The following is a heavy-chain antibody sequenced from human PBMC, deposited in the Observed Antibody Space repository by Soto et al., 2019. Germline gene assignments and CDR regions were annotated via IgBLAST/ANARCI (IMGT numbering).Heavy chain of an antibody. J-gene: IGHJ5*02. CDR2: IHPGDSDT. Sequence: PGESLKIFCQGSGYSFTNYWVGWVRQIPGRGLEWMGIIHPGDSDTRYSPFFQGQVTISADKSISTAYLQWSSLKASDTAMYYCARHNRYSSTWFEGWFDPWGQGTLVTVSS. CDR1: GYSFTNYW. D-gene: IGHD6-13*01. V-gene: IGHV5-51*01. CDR3: ARHNRYSSTWFEGWFDP.